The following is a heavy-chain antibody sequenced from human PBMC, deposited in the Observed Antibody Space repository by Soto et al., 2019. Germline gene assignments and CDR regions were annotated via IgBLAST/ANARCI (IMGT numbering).Heavy chain of an antibody. Sequence: QVQLQESGPGLVRPSQTLYLTCTVSGDSISSADYYWSWIRQTPGKGLEWIGHIFYSGTTYYNPSLKSRLTISVDTSKTHFSLRLTSVPAADTAVYYCARELWVEPELYYYGMDVWGQGTTVTVSS. J-gene: IGHJ6*02. D-gene: IGHD1-1*01. CDR2: IFYSGTT. CDR3: ARELWVEPELYYYGMDV. CDR1: GDSISSADYY. V-gene: IGHV4-30-4*01.